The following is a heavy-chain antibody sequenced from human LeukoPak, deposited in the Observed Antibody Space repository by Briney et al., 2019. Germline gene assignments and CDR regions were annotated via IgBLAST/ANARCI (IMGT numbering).Heavy chain of an antibody. J-gene: IGHJ5*02. CDR3: ARDDCSSISCYHNWFDP. CDR1: GFTFSSYW. CDR2: IKQDGSEK. D-gene: IGHD2-2*01. V-gene: IGHV3-7*01. Sequence: GGSLRLSCAASGFTFSSYWMSWVRQAPGKGLEWAANIKQDGSEKYYVDSVKGRFTISRDNAKNSLYLQMNSLRAEDTAVYYCARDDCSSISCYHNWFDPWGQGTLVTVSS.